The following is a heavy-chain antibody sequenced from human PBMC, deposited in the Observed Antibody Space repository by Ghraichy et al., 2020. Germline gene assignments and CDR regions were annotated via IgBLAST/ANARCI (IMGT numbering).Heavy chain of an antibody. CDR2: IKEDGSQK. J-gene: IGHJ6*02. Sequence: GGSLRLSCAASGFTFSSYWMSWVRQAPGKGLEWVANIKEDGSQKNYVDSVKGRFTISRDNAKNSLYLQMNSLRAEDTAVYYCARFGDLGMDVWGQGTTVTVSS. CDR3: ARFGDLGMDV. D-gene: IGHD3-3*01. CDR1: GFTFSSYW. V-gene: IGHV3-7*01.